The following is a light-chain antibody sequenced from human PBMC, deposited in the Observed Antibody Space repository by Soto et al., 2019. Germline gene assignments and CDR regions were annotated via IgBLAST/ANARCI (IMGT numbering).Light chain of an antibody. CDR2: GAS. V-gene: IGKV3-15*01. CDR1: QSVSSN. CDR3: QYRSNWRIT. J-gene: IGKJ5*01. Sequence: EIVMTQSPATLSVSPGERATLSCRASQSVSSNLAWYQQKPGQAPRLLIYGASTRATGIPARFSGGGSGTDFTLTISSLEPEDFAVYYCQYRSNWRITFGQGTRLEIK.